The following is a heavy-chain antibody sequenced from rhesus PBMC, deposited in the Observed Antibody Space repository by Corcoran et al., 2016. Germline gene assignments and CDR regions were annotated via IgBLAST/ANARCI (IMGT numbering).Heavy chain of an antibody. V-gene: IGHV4-80*01. J-gene: IGHJ6*01. CDR2: IKGNSGGT. Sequence: QVQLQESGPGLVKPSETLSLTCAVSGASISSYWWNWNRQPPGKAREWIGEIKGNSGGTNYNPSLKSRVTISKDASKNQFSLKLSSVTAADTAVYYCARDRRYNFWSGYPYYGLDSWGQGVVVTVSS. CDR1: GASISSYW. D-gene: IGHD3-3*01. CDR3: ARDRRYNFWSGYPYYGLDS.